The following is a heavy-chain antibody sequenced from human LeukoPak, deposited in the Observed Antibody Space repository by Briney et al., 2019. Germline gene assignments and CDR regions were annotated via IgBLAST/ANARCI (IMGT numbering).Heavy chain of an antibody. Sequence: ASVKVSCKASGYTFTGYYIHWVRQAPGQGLEWMGWINPNSGGTSYTQKFQGRVTMTRDTSTTTAYMEVSRLRSDDTAVYYCARPIYYESSAGAFDIWGQGTMVTVSS. CDR3: ARPIYYESSAGAFDI. CDR1: GYTFTGYY. D-gene: IGHD3-22*01. J-gene: IGHJ3*02. V-gene: IGHV1-2*02. CDR2: INPNSGGT.